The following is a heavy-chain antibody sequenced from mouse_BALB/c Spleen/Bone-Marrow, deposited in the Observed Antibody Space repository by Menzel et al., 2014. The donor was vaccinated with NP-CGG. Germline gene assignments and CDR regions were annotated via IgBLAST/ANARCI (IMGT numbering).Heavy chain of an antibody. V-gene: IGHV3-5*02. Sequence: EVQGVESGPGLVKPSQTVSLTCTVTGISIXTGNYRWSWIRQFPGNKLEWIGYIYYSGTITYNPSLTSRTTITRDTSKNQFFLETNSLTAEDTATYYCARELYYFDYWGQGTTLTVSS. CDR2: IYYSGTI. CDR1: GISIXTGNYR. J-gene: IGHJ2*01. CDR3: ARELYYFDY.